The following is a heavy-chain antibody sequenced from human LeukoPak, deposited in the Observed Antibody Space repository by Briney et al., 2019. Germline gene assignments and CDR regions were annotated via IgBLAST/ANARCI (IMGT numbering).Heavy chain of an antibody. D-gene: IGHD2-21*01. J-gene: IGHJ4*02. CDR1: GFSISSTYY. CDR3: ARINAPVATFDY. V-gene: IGHV4-38-2*01. Sequence: PSETLSLTCAVSGFSISSTYYGAWIRQTPGKGLEWIATITHSGNTYYISSLESRLTISLDTSKRHFSLRLTSVTAADTAVYYFARINAPVATFDYWGLGTLVAVSS. CDR2: ITHSGNT.